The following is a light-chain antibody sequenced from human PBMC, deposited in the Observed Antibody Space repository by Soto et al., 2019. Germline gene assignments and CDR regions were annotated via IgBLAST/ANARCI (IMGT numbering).Light chain of an antibody. CDR1: QSVSNN. CDR2: GAS. Sequence: EIVMTQSPATLSVSPGERATLSCRASQSVSNNLAWYHQKPGQAPRLLIYGASTRATGIPARFSGSGSGTEFTLTISSLQSEDFAVYYCQQHNNWPRTFGQGTKVEIK. V-gene: IGKV3-15*01. CDR3: QQHNNWPRT. J-gene: IGKJ1*01.